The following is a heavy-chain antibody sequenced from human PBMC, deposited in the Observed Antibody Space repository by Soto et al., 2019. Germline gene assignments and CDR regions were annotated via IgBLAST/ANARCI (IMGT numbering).Heavy chain of an antibody. CDR3: AGGRAGYCGNLDY. Sequence: EVQLVESGGGLVQPGGSLRLSCAASGFTFSYNSMNWVRQAPGKGLEWVSYINSGSSSIYYADSVKGRFTISRDNAKNSLYLQMNSLRDEDTAVDFCAGGRAGYCGNLDYWGQGTLVTVSS. V-gene: IGHV3-48*02. CDR2: INSGSSSI. J-gene: IGHJ4*02. CDR1: GFTFSYNS. D-gene: IGHD2-2*03.